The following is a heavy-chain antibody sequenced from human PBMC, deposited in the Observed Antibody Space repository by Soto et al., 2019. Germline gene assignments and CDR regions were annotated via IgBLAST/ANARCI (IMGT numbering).Heavy chain of an antibody. CDR3: ARVYDYGANWFDP. CDR2: IYYSGST. V-gene: IGHV4-31*03. Sequence: QVQLQESGPGLVKPSQTLSLTCTVSGGSISSGGYYWSWIRQHPGKGLEWIGYIYYSGSTYYNPSLQSRVTISVDTSKIQFSLKLRSVTAADTAVYYCARVYDYGANWFDPWGQGTLVTVSS. J-gene: IGHJ5*02. D-gene: IGHD4-17*01. CDR1: GGSISSGGYY.